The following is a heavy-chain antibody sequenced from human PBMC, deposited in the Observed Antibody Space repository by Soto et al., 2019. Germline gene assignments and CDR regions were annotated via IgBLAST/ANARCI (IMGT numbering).Heavy chain of an antibody. V-gene: IGHV1-18*01. CDR2: ISTKNGHT. Sequence: ASVKVSCKASGYTFLTYDISWMRQAPGQGLEWMGWISTKNGHTNYSQNLQGRATMTTDTSTNTAYLELRNLRSDDTAVYFCARDHFPWFDPWGQGTLVTVSS. D-gene: IGHD3-3*02. CDR1: GYTFLTYD. CDR3: ARDHFPWFDP. J-gene: IGHJ5*02.